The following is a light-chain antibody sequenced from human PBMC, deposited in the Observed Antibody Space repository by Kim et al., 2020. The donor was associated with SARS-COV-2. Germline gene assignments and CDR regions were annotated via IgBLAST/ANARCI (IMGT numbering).Light chain of an antibody. Sequence: QSALTQPASVSGSPGQSITISCTGTSSDVGGYNYVSWYQQHSGKAPKLMIYDVSNRPSGVSNRFSGSRSGNTASLTMSGLQAEDEADYYCSSYTSSSTLVVFGGGTQLTVL. CDR1: SSDVGGYNY. CDR3: SSYTSSSTLVV. CDR2: DVS. V-gene: IGLV2-14*03. J-gene: IGLJ2*01.